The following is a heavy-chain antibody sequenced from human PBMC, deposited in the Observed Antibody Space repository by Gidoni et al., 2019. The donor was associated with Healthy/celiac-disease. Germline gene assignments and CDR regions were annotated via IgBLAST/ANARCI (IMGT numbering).Heavy chain of an antibody. Sequence: QVQLVESGGGVVQPGRSLRLSCAASAFTFSSYGMHWVRQAPGKGLEWVAVISYDGSNKYYADSVKGRFTISRDNSKNTLYLQINSLRAEDTAVYYCAKGEDCSGGSCYHHPYYYYYGMDVWGQGTTVTVSS. D-gene: IGHD2-15*01. CDR1: AFTFSSYG. J-gene: IGHJ6*02. V-gene: IGHV3-30*18. CDR3: AKGEDCSGGSCYHHPYYYYYGMDV. CDR2: ISYDGSNK.